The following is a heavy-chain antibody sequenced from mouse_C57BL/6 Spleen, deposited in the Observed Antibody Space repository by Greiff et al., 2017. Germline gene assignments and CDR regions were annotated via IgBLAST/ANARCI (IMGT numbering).Heavy chain of an antibody. J-gene: IGHJ2*01. CDR2: INPSTGGT. D-gene: IGHD1-1*01. Sequence: VQLQQSGPELVKPGASVKISCKASGYSFTGYYMNWVKQSPEKSLEWIGEINPSTGGTPYNQKFKAKATLTVDKSSSTAYMQLKSLTSEDSAVYYCARYGSSFLDYWGQGTTLTVSS. V-gene: IGHV1-42*01. CDR3: ARYGSSFLDY. CDR1: GYSFTGYY.